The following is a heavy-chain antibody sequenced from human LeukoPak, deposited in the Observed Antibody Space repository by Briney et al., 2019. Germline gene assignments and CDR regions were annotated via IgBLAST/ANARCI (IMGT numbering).Heavy chain of an antibody. Sequence: GGSLRLSCAASGFTFSNAWMSWVRQAPGKGLEWVGRIKSKTDGGTTDYAAPVKGRFTISRDDSKNTLYLQMNSLKTEDTAVYYCTTDLIGDTMIVVVPQYDAFDIWGQGTMVTVSS. CDR3: TTDLIGDTMIVVVPQYDAFDI. V-gene: IGHV3-15*01. D-gene: IGHD3-22*01. CDR1: GFTFSNAW. CDR2: IKSKTDGGTT. J-gene: IGHJ3*02.